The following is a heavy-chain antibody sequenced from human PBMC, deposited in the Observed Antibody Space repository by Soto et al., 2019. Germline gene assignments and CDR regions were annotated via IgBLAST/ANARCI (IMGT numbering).Heavy chain of an antibody. J-gene: IGHJ5*02. V-gene: IGHV1-18*04. D-gene: IGHD6-6*01. CDR1: GYTLTSYG. Sequence: ASVKVSCKASGYTLTSYGISWVRQAPGQGLEWMGWISAYNGNTNYAQKLQGRVTMTTDTSTSTAYMELRSLRSDDTAVYYCARDMYSSSSFWFDPCGQGTLVTVYS. CDR2: ISAYNGNT. CDR3: ARDMYSSSSFWFDP.